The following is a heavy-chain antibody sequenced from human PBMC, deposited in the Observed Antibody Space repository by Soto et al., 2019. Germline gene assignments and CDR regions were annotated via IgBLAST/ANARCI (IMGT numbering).Heavy chain of an antibody. CDR3: ARGGGTILAPLP. CDR2: INSNSGAT. D-gene: IGHD3-3*01. Sequence: QVQLVQSGAEVKKPGASVKVSCKASGYTFTGYFMHWVRQAPGQGLEWMGWINSNSGATKYAHKFQGRVTLSRDTSISTAYMELSGLRSDDTAVYYCARGGGTILAPLPWGQGTLVTVSS. CDR1: GYTFTGYF. J-gene: IGHJ5*02. V-gene: IGHV1-2*07.